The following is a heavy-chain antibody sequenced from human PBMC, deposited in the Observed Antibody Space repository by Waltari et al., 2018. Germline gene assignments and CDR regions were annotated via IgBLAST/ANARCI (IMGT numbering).Heavy chain of an antibody. CDR1: GYPISSVSY. CDR3: ARPSRGTGTTGSFDY. Sequence: QVQLQESGPGLVKTSWTLSFTCAVSGYPISSVSYWGWIPQPPGKGREWIGSIYHSGSTYYNPSLKSRVTISVDKSKNQFSLKLSSVTAADTAVYYCARPSRGTGTTGSFDYWGQGTLVTVSS. V-gene: IGHV4-38-2*01. CDR2: IYHSGST. D-gene: IGHD1-7*01. J-gene: IGHJ4*02.